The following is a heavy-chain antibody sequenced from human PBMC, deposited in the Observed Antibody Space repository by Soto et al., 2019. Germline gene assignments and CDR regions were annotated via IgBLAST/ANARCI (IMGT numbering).Heavy chain of an antibody. V-gene: IGHV1-46*01. D-gene: IGHD2-15*01. CDR1: GYTFTNYY. J-gene: IGHJ4*02. CDR2: INPNDGST. CDR3: AREAGGGYLDY. Sequence: ASVKVSCKASGYTFTNYYMHWVRQAPGQGLAWMGIINPNDGSTRYAQKFQGRVTMTRDTSTSTLYMELSSLRSEDTAVYYCAREAGGGYLDYWGQGTTVTVS.